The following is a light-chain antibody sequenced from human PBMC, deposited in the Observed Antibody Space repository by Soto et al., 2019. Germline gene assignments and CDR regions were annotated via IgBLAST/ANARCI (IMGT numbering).Light chain of an antibody. V-gene: IGKV3-20*01. Sequence: EMVLTQSPGTLSLYPGDRATLSCRASQSFSSKSFAWYQQKRCQAPTLLIYGASIRATGIPTRFSGSGSGTDFTLTISRLEPEDVAVYYFQQYDTSPRTFGKGTTVEI. J-gene: IGKJ1*01. CDR2: GAS. CDR1: QSFSSKS. CDR3: QQYDTSPRT.